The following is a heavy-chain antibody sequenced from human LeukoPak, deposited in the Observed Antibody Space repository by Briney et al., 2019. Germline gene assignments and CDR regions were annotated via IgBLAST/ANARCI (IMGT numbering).Heavy chain of an antibody. J-gene: IGHJ4*02. CDR3: AKDAFNYYDSRSDDY. V-gene: IGHV3-30*02. D-gene: IGHD3-22*01. Sequence: PGGSLRLSCAASGFTFSSYEMNWVRQAPGKGLEWVAFIRYDGSNKYYADSVKGRFTISRDNSKNTLYLQMNSLRAEDTAVYYCAKDAFNYYDSRSDDYWGQGTLVTVSS. CDR1: GFTFSSYE. CDR2: IRYDGSNK.